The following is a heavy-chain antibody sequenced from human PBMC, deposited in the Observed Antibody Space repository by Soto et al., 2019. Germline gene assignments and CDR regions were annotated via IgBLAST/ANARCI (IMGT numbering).Heavy chain of an antibody. D-gene: IGHD3-9*01. V-gene: IGHV6-1*01. J-gene: IGHJ5*02. CDR1: GDSVSSKTAA. CDR2: TYFRSRWYN. Sequence: LSQTLSLTCAISGDSVSSKTAAWNWIRQSPSRGLEWLGRTYFRSRWYNDYAISVKSRITINPDTSKNQFSLLLNSVTPEDTAVYYCARVSFDHFVHWFDPWGQGTLVTVSS. CDR3: ARVSFDHFVHWFDP.